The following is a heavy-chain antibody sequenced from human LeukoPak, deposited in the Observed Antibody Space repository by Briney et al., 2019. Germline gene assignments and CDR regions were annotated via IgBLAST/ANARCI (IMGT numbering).Heavy chain of an antibody. J-gene: IGHJ5*02. Sequence: ASVKVSCKASGYTFTDYYMHWVRQAPGQGLEWMGWINPNSGNTNYAQKFQGRVTMTRETSISTVYIHLSRLRSDDTAVYYCAKASSGGPDPWGQGTLVTVSS. D-gene: IGHD3-10*01. V-gene: IGHV1-2*02. CDR1: GYTFTDYY. CDR3: AKASSGGPDP. CDR2: INPNSGNT.